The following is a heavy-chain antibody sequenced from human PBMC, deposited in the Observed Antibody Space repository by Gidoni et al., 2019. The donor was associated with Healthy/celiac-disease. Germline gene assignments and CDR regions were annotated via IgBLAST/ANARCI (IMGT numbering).Heavy chain of an antibody. Sequence: GSTYYNPSLKSRVTISVDTSKNQFSLKLSSVTAADTAVYYCARRILGTYGDYVGYFDYWGQGTLVTVSS. V-gene: IGHV4-31*02. J-gene: IGHJ4*02. D-gene: IGHD4-17*01. CDR2: GST. CDR3: ARRILGTYGDYVGYFDY.